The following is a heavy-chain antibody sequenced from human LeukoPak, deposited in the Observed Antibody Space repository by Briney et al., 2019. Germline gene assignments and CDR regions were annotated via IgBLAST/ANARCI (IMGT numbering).Heavy chain of an antibody. D-gene: IGHD5-24*01. V-gene: IGHV3-53*01. J-gene: IGHJ6*03. CDR1: GFTVSSNY. CDR2: IYSGGST. Sequence: SGGSLRLSCAASGFTVSSNYMSWVRQAPGKGLEWVSVIYSGGSTYYADSVKGRFTISRDNSKNTLYLQMNSLRAEDTAVYYCAREHMTEWLQPYYYYYYMDVWGKGTTVTVSS. CDR3: AREHMTEWLQPYYYYYYMDV.